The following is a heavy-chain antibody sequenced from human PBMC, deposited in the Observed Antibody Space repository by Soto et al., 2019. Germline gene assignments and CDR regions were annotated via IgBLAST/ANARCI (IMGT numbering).Heavy chain of an antibody. J-gene: IGHJ2*01. CDR3: ARTLPSLYSSGLLHNWYFDL. D-gene: IGHD6-19*01. CDR1: GFSLSTSGMC. Sequence: SGPTLVNPTQTLTLTCTFSGFSLSTSGMCVSWLRQPPGKALEWLALIDWDDDKYYSTSLKTRLTISKDTSKNQVVLTMTNMDPVDTATYYCARTLPSLYSSGLLHNWYFDLWGRGTLVTVSS. V-gene: IGHV2-70*01. CDR2: IDWDDDK.